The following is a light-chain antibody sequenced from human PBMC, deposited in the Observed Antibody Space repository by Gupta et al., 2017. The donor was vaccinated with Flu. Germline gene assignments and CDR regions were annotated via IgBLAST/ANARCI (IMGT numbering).Light chain of an antibody. J-gene: IGLJ3*02. V-gene: IGLV2-23*02. Sequence: QSALTQPASVSGSPGQSITISCTGTSSDVGYYNLVSWYQQFPGKAPKLIIYEVRKRPSGVSNRFSGSKSGNTAYLTISGLQAEDETDEYCCSYAGGRTGVFGGGTKLTVL. CDR3: CSYAGGRTGV. CDR2: EVR. CDR1: SSDVGYYNL.